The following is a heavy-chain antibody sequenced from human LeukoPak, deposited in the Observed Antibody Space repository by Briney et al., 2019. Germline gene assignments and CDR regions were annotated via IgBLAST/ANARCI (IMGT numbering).Heavy chain of an antibody. J-gene: IGHJ3*02. Sequence: GSLRLSCAASGFTFDDYAMHWVRQAPGKGLEWVSLISGDGGSTYYADSVRGRFTISRDNSKNSLYQQMDSLRTEDTAFYYCAKEIDTLGTNAFDIWGQGTMVTVSS. CDR3: AKEIDTLGTNAFDI. D-gene: IGHD2-2*02. CDR1: GFTFDDYA. CDR2: ISGDGGST. V-gene: IGHV3-43*02.